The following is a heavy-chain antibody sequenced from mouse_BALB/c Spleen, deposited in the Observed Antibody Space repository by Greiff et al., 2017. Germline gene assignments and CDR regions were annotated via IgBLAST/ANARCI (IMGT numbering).Heavy chain of an antibody. CDR1: GFNIKDYY. J-gene: IGHJ3*01. V-gene: IGHV14-4*02. CDR3: NWEGTTRITKGGLFAY. Sequence: EVQLQQSGAELVRSGASVKLSCTASGFNIKDYYMHWVKQRPEQGLEWIGWIDPENGDTEYAPKFQGKATMTADTSSNTAYLQLSSLTSEDTAVYYCNWEGTTRITKGGLFAYWGQGTLVTVSA. CDR2: IDPENGDT. D-gene: IGHD2-4*01.